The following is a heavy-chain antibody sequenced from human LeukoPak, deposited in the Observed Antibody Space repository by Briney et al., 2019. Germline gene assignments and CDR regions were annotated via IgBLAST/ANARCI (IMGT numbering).Heavy chain of an antibody. CDR1: GFTFSSYG. Sequence: SGGSLRLSCAASGFTFSSYGMSWVRQAPGKGLEWVSAIGGSGGSTYYADSVKGRFTISRDNSKNTLYLQMNSLRAEDTAVYYCAKDVFGEVKGAFDIWGQGTMVTVSS. J-gene: IGHJ3*02. CDR3: AKDVFGEVKGAFDI. V-gene: IGHV3-23*01. D-gene: IGHD3-10*02. CDR2: IGGSGGST.